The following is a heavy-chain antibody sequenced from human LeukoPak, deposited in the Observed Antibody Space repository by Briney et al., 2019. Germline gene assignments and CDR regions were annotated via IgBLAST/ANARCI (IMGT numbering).Heavy chain of an antibody. V-gene: IGHV3-23*01. J-gene: IGHJ6*02. CDR3: AKTSSSWSYYYGMDV. Sequence: GGSLRLSCAASGFTFSNYAMNWVRQAPGKGLEWVSAISGSGGSTYYADSVKGRFTISRDNSKNTLYLQMNSLRAEDTAVYYCAKTSSSWSYYYGMDVWGQGTTVTVSS. CDR2: ISGSGGST. CDR1: GFTFSNYA. D-gene: IGHD6-13*01.